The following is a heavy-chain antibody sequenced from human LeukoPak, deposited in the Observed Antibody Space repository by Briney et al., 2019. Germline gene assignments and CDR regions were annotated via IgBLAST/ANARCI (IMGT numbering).Heavy chain of an antibody. V-gene: IGHV4-34*01. CDR1: GGSFSGYY. J-gene: IGHJ4*02. Sequence: SETLSLTCAVYGGSFSGYYWSWIRQPPGKGLEWIGEINHSGSTNYNPSLKSRVTISADTSKNQFSLKLSSVTAADTAVYYCARGGYCSSTSCYKQQLADYWGQGTLVTVSS. CDR2: INHSGST. CDR3: ARGGYCSSTSCYKQQLADY. D-gene: IGHD2-2*02.